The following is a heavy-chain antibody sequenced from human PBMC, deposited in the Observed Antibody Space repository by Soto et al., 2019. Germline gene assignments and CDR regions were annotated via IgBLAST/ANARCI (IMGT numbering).Heavy chain of an antibody. CDR3: ARGTPIVVVPAANSLYYGMDV. CDR1: GFTFSSYA. D-gene: IGHD2-2*01. J-gene: IGHJ6*02. CDR2: ISYDGSNK. V-gene: IGHV3-30-3*01. Sequence: QVQLVESGGGVVQPGRSLRLSCAASGFTFSSYAMHWVRQAPGKGLEWVAVISYDGSNKYYADSVKGRFTISRDNSKNTLYLQMNSLRAEDTAVYYCARGTPIVVVPAANSLYYGMDVWGQGTTVTVSS.